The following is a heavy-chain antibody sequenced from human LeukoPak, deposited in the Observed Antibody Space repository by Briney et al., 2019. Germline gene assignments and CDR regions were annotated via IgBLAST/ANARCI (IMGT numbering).Heavy chain of an antibody. CDR3: ARDREGFTRENYYYYMDV. CDR2: IYYSGSP. V-gene: IGHV4-59*12. D-gene: IGHD2-2*01. Sequence: SETLSLTCTVSGGSISSYYWSWIRQPPGKGLEWIGYIYYSGSPNYNPSLKSRVTISVDTSKNQFSLKLSSVTAADTAVYYCARDREGFTRENYYYYMDVWGKGTTVTVSS. J-gene: IGHJ6*03. CDR1: GGSISSYY.